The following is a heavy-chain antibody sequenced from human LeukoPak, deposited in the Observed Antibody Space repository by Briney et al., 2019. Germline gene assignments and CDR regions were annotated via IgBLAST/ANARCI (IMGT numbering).Heavy chain of an antibody. V-gene: IGHV4-59*01. J-gene: IGHJ4*02. Sequence: SETLSLTCTVSGGSISSYYWSWTRQPPGKGLEWIGYIYYSGSTNYNPSLKSRVTISVDTSKNQFSLKLSSVTAADTAVYYCARDRGFLAAGGEIDYWGQGTLVTVSP. CDR1: GGSISSYY. CDR2: IYYSGST. CDR3: ARDRGFLAAGGEIDY. D-gene: IGHD3-10*01.